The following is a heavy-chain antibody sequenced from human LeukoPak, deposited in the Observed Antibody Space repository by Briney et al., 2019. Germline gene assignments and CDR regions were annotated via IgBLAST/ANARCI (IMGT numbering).Heavy chain of an antibody. Sequence: PGGSLRLSCAASGFTFSSYSMNWVRQAPGKGLEWVSSISSSSSYIYYADSVKGRFTISRDNAKNSLYLQMNSLRAEDTAVYYCARIVYYGSGSLEDAFGIWGQGTMVTVSS. J-gene: IGHJ3*02. CDR2: ISSSSSYI. CDR1: GFTFSSYS. V-gene: IGHV3-21*01. CDR3: ARIVYYGSGSLEDAFGI. D-gene: IGHD3-10*01.